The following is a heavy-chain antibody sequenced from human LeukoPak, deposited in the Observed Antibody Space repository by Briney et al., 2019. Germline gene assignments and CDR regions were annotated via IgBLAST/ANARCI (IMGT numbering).Heavy chain of an antibody. J-gene: IGHJ3*02. CDR1: GFTFSSYS. D-gene: IGHD2-8*01. V-gene: IGHV3-21*01. CDR3: ARDPCSLPWCMPAYDAFDI. CDR2: ISSSSSYI. Sequence: GGSLRLSCAASGFTFSSYSMNWVRQAPGKGLEWVSSISSSSSYIYYADSVKGRFTISRDNAKNSLYLQMNSLRAEDTAVYYCARDPCSLPWCMPAYDAFDIWGQGTMVTVSS.